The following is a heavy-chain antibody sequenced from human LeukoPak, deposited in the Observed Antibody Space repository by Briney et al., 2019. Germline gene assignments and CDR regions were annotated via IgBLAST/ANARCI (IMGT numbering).Heavy chain of an antibody. CDR2: VSGSGGST. Sequence: GGSLRLSCAAAGFTFYNYAMSWVRQAPGRGLEWVSAVSGSGGSTYYAGSVKGRFTISRDNSKNTLYLQMKNLRADDTAVYYCAKELRSGWPRGETDHWGQGTQVTVSS. D-gene: IGHD6-19*01. V-gene: IGHV3-23*01. J-gene: IGHJ4*02. CDR1: GFTFYNYA. CDR3: AKELRSGWPRGETDH.